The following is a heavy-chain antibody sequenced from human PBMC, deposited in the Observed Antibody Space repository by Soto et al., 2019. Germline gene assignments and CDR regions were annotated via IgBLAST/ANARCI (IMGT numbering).Heavy chain of an antibody. V-gene: IGHV3-30*18. CDR1: GFTFSNYG. D-gene: IGHD6-19*01. Sequence: GGSLRLSCAASGFTFSNYGMHWVRQAPGKGLEWVTVISSDGNTKYYADSVKGRFTISRGNSKNTLYLQMDSLRPEDTAVYYCAKEVAVAGDFDYWGHGTLVTVSS. CDR2: ISSDGNTK. J-gene: IGHJ4*01. CDR3: AKEVAVAGDFDY.